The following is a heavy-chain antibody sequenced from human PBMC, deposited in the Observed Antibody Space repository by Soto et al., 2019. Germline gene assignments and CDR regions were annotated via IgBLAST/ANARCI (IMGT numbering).Heavy chain of an antibody. V-gene: IGHV4-59*08. J-gene: IGHJ4*02. CDR1: GGSISNYY. CDR2: IYYSGST. CDR3: ARHRYSYGVYYFDY. Sequence: QVQVQESGPGLVNPSEALSLTCIVSGGSISNYYWSWIRQPPGKGLEWIGYIYYSGSTNYNPSLTSRVTISVDTSKNQFSLKLSSVTAADTAVYYCARHRYSYGVYYFDYWGQGTLVTVSS. D-gene: IGHD5-18*01.